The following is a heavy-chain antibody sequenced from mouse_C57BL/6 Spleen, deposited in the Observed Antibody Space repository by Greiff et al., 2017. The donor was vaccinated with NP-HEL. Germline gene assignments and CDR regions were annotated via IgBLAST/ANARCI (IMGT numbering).Heavy chain of an antibody. J-gene: IGHJ2*01. V-gene: IGHV1-81*01. D-gene: IGHD2-1*01. CDR1: GYTFTSYG. CDR3: ARVYYGNSWDYFDY. Sequence: QVQLQQSGAELARPGASVKLSCKASGYTFTSYGISWVKQRTGQGLEWIGEIYPRSGNTYYNEKFKGKATLTADKSSSTAYMELRSLTSEDSAVYFCARVYYGNSWDYFDYWGQGTTLTVSS. CDR2: IYPRSGNT.